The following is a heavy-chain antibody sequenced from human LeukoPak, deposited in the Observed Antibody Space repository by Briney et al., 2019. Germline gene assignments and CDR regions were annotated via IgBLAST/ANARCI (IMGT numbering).Heavy chain of an antibody. CDR1: GFTFSSYW. CDR3: AREHGYYDFWSGFPSYYYYYMDV. CDR2: IKQDGSEK. D-gene: IGHD3-3*01. J-gene: IGHJ6*03. Sequence: AGGSLRPSCAASGFTFSSYWMSWARQAPGKGLEWVANIKQDGSEKYYVDSVKGRFTISRDNAKNSLYLQMNSLRAEDTAVYYCAREHGYYDFWSGFPSYYYYYMDVWGKGTTVTVSS. V-gene: IGHV3-7*01.